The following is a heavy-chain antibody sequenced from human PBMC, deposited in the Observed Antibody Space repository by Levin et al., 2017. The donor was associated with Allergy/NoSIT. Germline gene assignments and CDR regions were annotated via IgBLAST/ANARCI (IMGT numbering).Heavy chain of an antibody. CDR3: ARARYGSGSYSVDY. CDR1: GYTFTGYY. Sequence: EASVKVSCKASGYTFTGYYMHWVRQAPGQGLEWMGWINPNSGGTNYAQKFQGRVTMTRDTSISTAYMELSRLRSDDTAVYYCARARYGSGSYSVDYWGQGTLVTVSS. J-gene: IGHJ4*02. CDR2: INPNSGGT. D-gene: IGHD3-10*01. V-gene: IGHV1-2*02.